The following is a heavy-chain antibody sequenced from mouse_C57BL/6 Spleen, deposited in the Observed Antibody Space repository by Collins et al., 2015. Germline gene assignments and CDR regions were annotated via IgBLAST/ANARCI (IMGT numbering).Heavy chain of an antibody. J-gene: IGHJ4*01. D-gene: IGHD3-2*02. CDR3: AIDSSGLYAMDY. CDR2: IDPSDSYT. CDR1: GYTFTSYW. Sequence: QVQLQQPGAELVRPGTSVKLSCKASGYTFTSYWMHWVKQRPGQGLEWIGVIDPSDSYTNYNQKFKGKATLTVDTSSSTAYMQLSSLTSEDSAVYYCAIDSSGLYAMDYWGQGTSVTVSS. V-gene: IGHV1-59*01.